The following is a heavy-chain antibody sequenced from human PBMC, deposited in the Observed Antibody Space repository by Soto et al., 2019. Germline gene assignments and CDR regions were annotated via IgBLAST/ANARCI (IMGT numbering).Heavy chain of an antibody. J-gene: IGHJ3*02. CDR2: IYYSGST. CDR3: ARDAPLLYAFDI. V-gene: IGHV4-31*01. D-gene: IGHD2-2*01. CDR1: GGSISSGGYY. Sequence: SETLSLTCTVSGGSISSGGYYWNWIRQHPGKGLEWIGYIYYSGSTSYNPSLKNQVTISVDKTKNQYSLKLSSVTAADTAVYYCARDAPLLYAFDIWGQGTMVTVSS.